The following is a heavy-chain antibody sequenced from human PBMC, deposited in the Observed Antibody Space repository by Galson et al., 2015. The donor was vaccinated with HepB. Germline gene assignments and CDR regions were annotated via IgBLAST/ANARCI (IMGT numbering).Heavy chain of an antibody. J-gene: IGHJ4*02. D-gene: IGHD1-7*01. CDR3: SSGNYDGGSDH. CDR1: GPTLRDIA. V-gene: IGHV3-49*03. CDR2: IRSNTYGGTT. Sequence: ASGPTLRDIAMSWFRQAPGKGLEWIGFIRSNTYGGTTQYATSVKGRFTISRDDSKSISYLQMNSLRTDDTAVYFCSSGNYDGGSDHWGQGTLVTVSS.